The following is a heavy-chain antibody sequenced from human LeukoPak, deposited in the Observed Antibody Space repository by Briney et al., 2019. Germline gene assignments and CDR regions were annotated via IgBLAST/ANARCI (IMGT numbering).Heavy chain of an antibody. D-gene: IGHD4-17*01. Sequence: SETLSLTCAVYGGSFSGYYWSWIRQPPGKGLEWIGEINHSGSTNYNPSLKSRVTISVDTSKNQFSLKLSSVTAADTAVYYCASITRGLRRVSDWFDPWGQGTLVTVSS. CDR1: GGSFSGYY. CDR3: ASITRGLRRVSDWFDP. V-gene: IGHV4-34*01. CDR2: INHSGST. J-gene: IGHJ5*02.